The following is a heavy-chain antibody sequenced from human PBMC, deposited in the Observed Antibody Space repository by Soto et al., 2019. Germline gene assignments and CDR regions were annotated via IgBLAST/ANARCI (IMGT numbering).Heavy chain of an antibody. Sequence: EVQLVESGGGLVQPGGSLRLSSAASGFTFSSYSMNWVRQAPGKGLEWVSYISSSSSTIYYADSVKGRFTISRDNAKNSLYLQMNSLRDEDTAVYYCAREEAPDWYFDLWGRGTLVTVSS. V-gene: IGHV3-48*02. J-gene: IGHJ2*01. CDR3: AREEAPDWYFDL. CDR1: GFTFSSYS. CDR2: ISSSSSTI.